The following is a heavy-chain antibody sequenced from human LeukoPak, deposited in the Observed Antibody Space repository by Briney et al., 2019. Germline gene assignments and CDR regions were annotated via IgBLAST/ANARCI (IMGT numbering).Heavy chain of an antibody. V-gene: IGHV3-33*01. J-gene: IGHJ5*02. D-gene: IGHD1-20*01. CDR2: IWYDGGNK. CDR1: GFTFSNYG. CDR3: ARDLITGTTGWFDP. Sequence: PGRSLRLSCAASGFTFSNYGMHWVRQAPGKGLEWVAVIWYDGGNKYYADSVKGRFTISRDNSKNTLYLQMNSLRAEDTAVYYCARDLITGTTGWFDPWGQGTLVTVSS.